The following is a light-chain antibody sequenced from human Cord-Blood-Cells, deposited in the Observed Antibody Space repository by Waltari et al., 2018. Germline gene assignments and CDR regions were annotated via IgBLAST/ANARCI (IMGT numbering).Light chain of an antibody. J-gene: IGLJ1*01. Sequence: QSALTQPRSVSGSPGPSVTIPCTGTSSDVGGYNYVSWYQQHPGKAPKLMIYDVSKRPSGVPDRFSGSKSGNTASLTISGRQAEDEADYYCCSYAGSYTYVFGTGTKVTVL. CDR2: DVS. V-gene: IGLV2-11*01. CDR1: SSDVGGYNY. CDR3: CSYAGSYTYV.